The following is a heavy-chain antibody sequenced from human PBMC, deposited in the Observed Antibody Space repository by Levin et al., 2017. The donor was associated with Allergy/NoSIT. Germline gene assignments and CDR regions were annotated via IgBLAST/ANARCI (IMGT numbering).Heavy chain of an antibody. D-gene: IGHD3-9*01. CDR1: GGSISSSSYY. J-gene: IGHJ6*02. V-gene: IGHV4-39*01. CDR2: IYYSGST. Sequence: SETLSLTCTVSGGSISSSSYYWGWIRQPPGKGLEWIGSIYYSGSTYYNPSLKSRVTISVDTSKNQFSLKLSSVTAADTAVYYCARQNYDILTGYDNYYGMDVWGQGTTVTVSS. CDR3: ARQNYDILTGYDNYYGMDV.